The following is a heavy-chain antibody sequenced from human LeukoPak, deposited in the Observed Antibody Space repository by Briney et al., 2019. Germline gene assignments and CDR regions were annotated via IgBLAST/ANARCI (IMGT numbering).Heavy chain of an antibody. J-gene: IGHJ6*02. V-gene: IGHV3-30-3*01. Sequence: GGSLRLSCAASGFTFSSYAMHWVRQAPGKGLEWVAVISYDGSNKYYADSVKGRFTISRDNSKNTLYLQMNSLRAEDTAVYYCAKDKGDGYNVAFYYGMDVWGQGTTVTVSS. CDR1: GFTFSSYA. D-gene: IGHD5-24*01. CDR2: ISYDGSNK. CDR3: AKDKGDGYNVAFYYGMDV.